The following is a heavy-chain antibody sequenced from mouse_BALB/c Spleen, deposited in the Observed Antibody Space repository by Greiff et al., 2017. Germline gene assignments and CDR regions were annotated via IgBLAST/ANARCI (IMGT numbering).Heavy chain of an antibody. CDR1: GDSITSGY. D-gene: IGHD3-2*01. CDR3: ARWGDSSGSFYAMDY. CDR2: ISYSGST. V-gene: IGHV3-8*02. Sequence: DVKLQESGPSLVKPSQTLSLTCSVTGDSITSGYWNWIRKFPGNKLEYMGYISYSGSTYYNPSLKSRISITRDTSKNQYYLQLNSVTTEDTATYYCARWGDSSGSFYAMDYWGQGTSVTVSS. J-gene: IGHJ4*01.